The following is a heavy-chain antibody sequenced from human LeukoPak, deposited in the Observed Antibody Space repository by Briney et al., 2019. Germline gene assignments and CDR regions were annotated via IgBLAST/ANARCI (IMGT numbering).Heavy chain of an antibody. CDR2: INPNSGGT. Sequence: GASVTVSCKASGYTFTGYYMHWVRQAPGQGLEWMGWINPNSGGTNYAQKFQGRVTMTRDTSISTAYMELSRLRSDDTAVYYCARSGYGDYFLGDYWGQGTLVTVSS. V-gene: IGHV1-2*02. J-gene: IGHJ4*02. D-gene: IGHD4-17*01. CDR1: GYTFTGYY. CDR3: ARSGYGDYFLGDY.